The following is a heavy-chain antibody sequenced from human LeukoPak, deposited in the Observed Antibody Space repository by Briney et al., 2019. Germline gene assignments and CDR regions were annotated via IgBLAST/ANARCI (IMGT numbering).Heavy chain of an antibody. D-gene: IGHD3-3*01. CDR2: ISGSGGST. Sequence: PGGSLRLSCAASGFTFSSYAMSWVRQAPGKGLEWASAISGSGGSTYYADSVKGRFTISRDNSKNTLYLQMNSLRAEDTAVYYCAKSSSSYYDFWSGKIDYWGQGTLVTVSS. J-gene: IGHJ4*02. CDR1: GFTFSSYA. CDR3: AKSSSSYYDFWSGKIDY. V-gene: IGHV3-23*01.